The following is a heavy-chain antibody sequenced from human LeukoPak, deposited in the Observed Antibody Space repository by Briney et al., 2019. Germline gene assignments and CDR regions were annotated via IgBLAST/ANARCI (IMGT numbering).Heavy chain of an antibody. CDR1: GGSISSYY. CDR3: ARGGYSYGYDDDFDY. CDR2: IYNSGST. J-gene: IGHJ4*02. Sequence: SETLSLTCTVSGGSISSYYWSWIRQPPGKGLEWIGYIYNSGSTNYNPSLKSRVTISVDTAKNQFSLKLSYVTAAGTAVYYCARGGYSYGYDDDFDYWGQGTLVTASS. D-gene: IGHD5-18*01. V-gene: IGHV4-59*01.